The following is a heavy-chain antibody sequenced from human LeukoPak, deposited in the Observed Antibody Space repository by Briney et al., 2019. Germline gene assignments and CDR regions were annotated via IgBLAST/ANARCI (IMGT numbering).Heavy chain of an antibody. D-gene: IGHD6-6*01. CDR1: GGPFTGYF. Sequence: SETLSLTXAAHGGPFTGYFWSWIRQPPGKGLEWIGEINHGGSINHNPSLKSRVTISRDTSKNQFSLNLYSVTAADTAVYYCAKVYSSSSRDSFDVWGPGTMVTVSS. CDR3: AKVYSSSSRDSFDV. CDR2: INHGGSI. J-gene: IGHJ3*01. V-gene: IGHV4-34*01.